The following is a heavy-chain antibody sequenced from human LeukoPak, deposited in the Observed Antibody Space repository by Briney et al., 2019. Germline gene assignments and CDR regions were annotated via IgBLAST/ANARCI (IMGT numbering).Heavy chain of an antibody. CDR1: GYTFTGYY. Sequence: ASVKVSCKASGYTFTGYYMHWVRQAPGQGLEWIGWINPNSGGTNYAQKFQGRVTMTRDTSISTAYMELSRLRSDDTAVYYCARELYYDSSGSYRTAYYYYMDVWGKGTTVTVSS. D-gene: IGHD3-22*01. J-gene: IGHJ6*03. CDR3: ARELYYDSSGSYRTAYYYYMDV. V-gene: IGHV1-2*02. CDR2: INPNSGGT.